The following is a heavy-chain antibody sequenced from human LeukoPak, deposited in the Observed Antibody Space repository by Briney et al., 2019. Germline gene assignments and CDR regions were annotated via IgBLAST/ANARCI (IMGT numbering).Heavy chain of an antibody. Sequence: ASVKVSCKASGYTFTGYYMHWVRQAPGQGLEWMGWINPNSGGTNYAQKLQGRVSMTTDTSTSTAYMDLRSLRSDDTAVYFCARDLRYSSGWSASGMDVWGKGTTVTISS. CDR3: ARDLRYSSGWSASGMDV. CDR1: GYTFTGYY. D-gene: IGHD6-19*01. CDR2: INPNSGGT. J-gene: IGHJ6*03. V-gene: IGHV1-2*02.